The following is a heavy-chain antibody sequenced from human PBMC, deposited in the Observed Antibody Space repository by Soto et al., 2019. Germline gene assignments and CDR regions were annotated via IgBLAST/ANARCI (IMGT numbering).Heavy chain of an antibody. CDR1: GGSISSYY. CDR3: ARACSSNSCYDVFDY. Sequence: SETLSLTCTVSGGSISSYYWSWIRQPAGKGLEWIGRIYTSGSTNYNPSLKSRVTMSVDTSKNQFSLKLSSVTAADTAVYYCARACSSNSCYDVFDYWGQGTLITVSS. J-gene: IGHJ4*02. CDR2: IYTSGST. V-gene: IGHV4-4*07. D-gene: IGHD2-2*01.